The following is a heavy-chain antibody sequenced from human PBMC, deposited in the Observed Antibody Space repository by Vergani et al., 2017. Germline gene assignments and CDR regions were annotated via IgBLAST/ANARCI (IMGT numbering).Heavy chain of an antibody. J-gene: IGHJ4*02. V-gene: IGHV1-69*08. Sequence: QVQLVQSGAEVKKPGSSVKVSCKASGGTFSSYTISWVRQAPGQGLEWMGRIIPIFGTANYAQKFQGRVTITADESTSTAYMELSSLRSEDTAVYYCARSSYDYVWGSYRSGFDYWGQGTLVTVSS. CDR2: IIPIFGTA. CDR3: ARSSYDYVWGSYRSGFDY. CDR1: GGTFSSYT. D-gene: IGHD3-16*02.